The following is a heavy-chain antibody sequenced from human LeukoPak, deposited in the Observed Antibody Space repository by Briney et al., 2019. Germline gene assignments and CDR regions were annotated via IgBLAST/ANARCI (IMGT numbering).Heavy chain of an antibody. J-gene: IGHJ5*02. CDR1: GGSISSYY. CDR3: ARGGRRNYGDYEVWFDP. CDR2: IYYSGST. Sequence: PSETLSLTCTVSGGSISSYYWSWIRQPPGKGLEWIGYIYYSGSTNYNPSLKSRVTISVDTSKNQFSLKLSSVTAADTAVYYCARGGRRNYGDYEVWFDPWGQGTLVTVSS. D-gene: IGHD4-17*01. V-gene: IGHV4-59*12.